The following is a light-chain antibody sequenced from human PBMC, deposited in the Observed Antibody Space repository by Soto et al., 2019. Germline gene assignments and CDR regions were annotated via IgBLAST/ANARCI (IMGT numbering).Light chain of an antibody. CDR3: GTWDSSLSVV. J-gene: IGLJ2*01. V-gene: IGLV1-51*02. CDR2: ENN. Sequence: QSVLTQPPSVSAAPGQKVTISCSGSSSNIGNNYVSWYQQLPGTAPKLLIYENNKRPSGIPDRFSGSKSGTSATLGITGLQTGDEADCYCGTWDSSLSVVFGGGTKLTVL. CDR1: SSNIGNNY.